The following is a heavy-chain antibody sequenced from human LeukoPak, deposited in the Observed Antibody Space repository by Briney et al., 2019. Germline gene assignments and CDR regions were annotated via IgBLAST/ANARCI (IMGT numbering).Heavy chain of an antibody. CDR3: AKAGRHCSSTSCPDY. CDR2: ISGSGGST. D-gene: IGHD2-2*01. Sequence: PGGSLRLSCAASGFTFSSYAMSWVRQAPGKGLEWVSAISGSGGSTYYADSVKGRFTISRDNSKNMLYLQMNSLRAEDTAVYYCAKAGRHCSSTSCPDYWGQGTLVTVSS. V-gene: IGHV3-23*01. CDR1: GFTFSSYA. J-gene: IGHJ4*02.